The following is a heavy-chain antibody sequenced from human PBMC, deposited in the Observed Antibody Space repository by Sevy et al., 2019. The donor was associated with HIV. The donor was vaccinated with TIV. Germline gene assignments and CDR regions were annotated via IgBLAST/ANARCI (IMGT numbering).Heavy chain of an antibody. J-gene: IGHJ4*02. CDR3: ARKYDSSGYFDY. CDR2: ISDGGGNI. V-gene: IGHV3-23*01. D-gene: IGHD3-22*01. Sequence: GGSLRLSCAASGFTFRNYGMNWVRQAPGKGLEWVSSISDGGGNIYYADSVKGRFSVSRDNSMKTLYLQLNRLRAEDTAVYYCARKYDSSGYFDYWGQGTLVTVSS. CDR1: GFTFRNYG.